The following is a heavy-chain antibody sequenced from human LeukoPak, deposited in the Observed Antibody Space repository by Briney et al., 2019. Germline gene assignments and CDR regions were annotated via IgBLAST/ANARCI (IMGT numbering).Heavy chain of an antibody. J-gene: IGHJ4*02. CDR3: AKGLSGFGRNIAVAGT. CDR1: GGSISSYY. D-gene: IGHD6-19*01. Sequence: PSETLSLTCTVSGGSISSYYWSWIRQPPGKGLEWVSAISGSGGSTYYADSVKGRFTISRDNSKNTLYLQMNSLRAEDTAVYYCAKGLSGFGRNIAVAGTWGQGTLVTVSS. V-gene: IGHV3-23*01. CDR2: ISGSGGST.